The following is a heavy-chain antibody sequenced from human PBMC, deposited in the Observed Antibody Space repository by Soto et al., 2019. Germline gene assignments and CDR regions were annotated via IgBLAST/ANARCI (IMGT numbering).Heavy chain of an antibody. Sequence: QVQLVQSGAEVKKPGASVKVSCKASGYTFSNYGISWVRQAPGQGLEWMGWISAYNGNTNYAQKLQGRVTMTTDTSTSTAYMELRSLRSDDTAVYYCAREPTSEQLWLHYCGMDVWGQGTTVTVSS. D-gene: IGHD5-18*01. J-gene: IGHJ6*02. CDR2: ISAYNGNT. V-gene: IGHV1-18*01. CDR1: GYTFSNYG. CDR3: AREPTSEQLWLHYCGMDV.